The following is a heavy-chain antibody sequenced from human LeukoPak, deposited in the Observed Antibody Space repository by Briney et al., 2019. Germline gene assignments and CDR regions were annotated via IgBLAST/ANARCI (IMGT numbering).Heavy chain of an antibody. CDR1: GGSFSGYY. Sequence: SETLSLTCAVYGGSFSGYYWSWIRQPPGKGLEWIGEINHSGSTNYNPSLKSRVTISVDTSKNQFSLKLSSVTAADTAVYYCATFGSSSWSVNAFDIWGQGTMVTVSS. J-gene: IGHJ3*02. CDR2: INHSGST. V-gene: IGHV4-34*01. CDR3: ATFGSSSWSVNAFDI. D-gene: IGHD6-13*01.